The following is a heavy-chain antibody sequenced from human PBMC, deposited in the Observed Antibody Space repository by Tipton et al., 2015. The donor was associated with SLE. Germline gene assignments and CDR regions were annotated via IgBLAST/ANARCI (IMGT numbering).Heavy chain of an antibody. D-gene: IGHD3-10*01. Sequence: TLSLTCTVSGGSISSYYWSWIRQPPGKGLEWIGYIYTSGSTNYNPSLKSRVTISVDTSKNQFSLKLSSVTAADTAVYYCARAQYYSGAGTVWVDPWGQGTLVTVSS. J-gene: IGHJ5*02. CDR1: GGSISSYY. V-gene: IGHV4-4*08. CDR3: ARAQYYSGAGTVWVDP. CDR2: IYTSGST.